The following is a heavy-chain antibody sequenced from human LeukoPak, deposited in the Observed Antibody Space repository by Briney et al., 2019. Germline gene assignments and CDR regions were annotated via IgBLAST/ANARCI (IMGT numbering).Heavy chain of an antibody. Sequence: GASVKVSCKASGYTFTSYYMHWVRQAPGQGLEWMGIINPSGGSTSYAEKFQGRVTMTRDMSTNTVYMELSSLSSEDTAVYYCALTYYYDSSGYYMDVWGKGTTVTVSS. CDR3: ALTYYYDSSGYYMDV. V-gene: IGHV1-46*01. J-gene: IGHJ6*03. CDR2: INPSGGST. D-gene: IGHD3-22*01. CDR1: GYTFTSYY.